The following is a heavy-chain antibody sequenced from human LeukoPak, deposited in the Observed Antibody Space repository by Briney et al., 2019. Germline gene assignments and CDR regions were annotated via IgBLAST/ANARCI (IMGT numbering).Heavy chain of an antibody. D-gene: IGHD7-27*01. Sequence: GRSLRLSCAASGFTFSDYVMHWVRQAPGKGLEWVAVIWHDGSNKYYADSVRGRFTISRDSSKNTLYLQMNSLRAEDTAVYYCAKDGDAGTSYYFYYMDVWGKGTTVTVSS. CDR2: IWHDGSNK. J-gene: IGHJ6*03. CDR1: GFTFSDYV. V-gene: IGHV3-33*06. CDR3: AKDGDAGTSYYFYYMDV.